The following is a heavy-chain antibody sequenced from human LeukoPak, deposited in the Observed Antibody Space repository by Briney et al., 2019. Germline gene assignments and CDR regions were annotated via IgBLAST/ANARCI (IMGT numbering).Heavy chain of an antibody. J-gene: IGHJ6*03. CDR2: ISSSGSTI. CDR3: ARDHLSSGSSPDYYYYYYMDV. CDR1: GFTFSSYE. D-gene: IGHD6-19*01. Sequence: GGSLRVSCAASGFTFSSYEMNWVRQAPGKGLEWISYISSSGSTIYYAGSVKGRFTISRDNAKNSLYLQMNSLRVEDTAVYYCARDHLSSGSSPDYYYYYYMDVWGKGTTVTISS. V-gene: IGHV3-48*03.